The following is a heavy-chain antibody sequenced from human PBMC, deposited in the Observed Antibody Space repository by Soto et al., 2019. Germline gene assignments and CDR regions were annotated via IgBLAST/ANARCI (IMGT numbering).Heavy chain of an antibody. Sequence: QVQLQESGPGLVKPSQTLSLTCTVSGGSISSSGYYWSRIRQHPGKGLEWIGYINYSGNTHYNPPLRSRVIMSLITSKNQVSLKLNSVSAADAAVYYCARVRCGSTSCHRLDYWGQGTLVTVSS. D-gene: IGHD2-2*01. V-gene: IGHV4-31*03. J-gene: IGHJ4*02. CDR2: INYSGNT. CDR3: ARVRCGSTSCHRLDY. CDR1: GGSISSSGYY.